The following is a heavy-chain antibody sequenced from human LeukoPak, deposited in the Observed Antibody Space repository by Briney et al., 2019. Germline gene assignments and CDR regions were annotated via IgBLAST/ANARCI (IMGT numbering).Heavy chain of an antibody. D-gene: IGHD3-22*01. J-gene: IGHJ3*01. CDR3: ARELRYDNSDSGAF. CDR2: IYYNGST. V-gene: IGHV4-30-4*01. CDR1: GGSISSGDYY. Sequence: SQTLSLTCTVSGGSISSGDYYWSWIRQPPGKGLEWIGYIYYNGSTYYNPSLKSRVTISVDTSKNQFSLKLSSVTAADTALYYCARELRYDNSDSGAFWGQGTVVTVSS.